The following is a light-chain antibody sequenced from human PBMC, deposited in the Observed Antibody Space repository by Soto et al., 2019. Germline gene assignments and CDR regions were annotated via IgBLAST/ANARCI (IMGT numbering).Light chain of an antibody. CDR3: QQYDTSPLT. CDR1: QSINSW. J-gene: IGKJ4*01. Sequence: DIQMTQSPSTLSASVGDRVTITCRASQSINSWLAWYQQKPGKAPKLLLYKASSLESGVPSRFSGSGSGTEFSLSISSLHPDDFGTYYCQQYDTSPLTFGGGTKVDIK. V-gene: IGKV1-5*03. CDR2: KAS.